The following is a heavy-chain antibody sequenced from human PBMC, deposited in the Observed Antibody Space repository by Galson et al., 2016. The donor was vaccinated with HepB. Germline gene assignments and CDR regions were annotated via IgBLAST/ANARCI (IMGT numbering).Heavy chain of an antibody. D-gene: IGHD1/OR15-1a*01. J-gene: IGHJ5*01. CDR3: VLRGTIGPLVGCGWFDP. CDR1: GCTFSTPT. CDR2: IANSGGST. V-gene: IGHV3-23*01. Sequence: SLRLSCAASGCTFSTPTISWVRQAPGKGPEWVSAIANSGGSTYNAESVQGRVTISGDNSKNTPYLQMNSLRVEDTAIYYGVLRGTIGPLVGCGWFDPWGQGTLVTVSS.